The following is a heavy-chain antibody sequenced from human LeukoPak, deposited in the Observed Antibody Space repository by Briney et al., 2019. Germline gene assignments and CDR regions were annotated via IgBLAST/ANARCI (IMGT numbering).Heavy chain of an antibody. CDR2: ISSSSSYI. V-gene: IGHV3-21*01. Sequence: GGSLRLSCAASGFTFSSYSMNWVRQAPGKGLEWVSSISSSSSYIYYADSVKGRFTISRDNAKKSLYLQMNNLRAEDAAVYYCARENIAVTGTQYYYMDVWGKGTTVTVSS. D-gene: IGHD6-19*01. CDR3: ARENIAVTGTQYYYMDV. CDR1: GFTFSSYS. J-gene: IGHJ6*03.